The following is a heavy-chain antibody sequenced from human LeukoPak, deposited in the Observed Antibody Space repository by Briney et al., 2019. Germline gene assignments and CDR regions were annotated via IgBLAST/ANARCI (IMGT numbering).Heavy chain of an antibody. D-gene: IGHD6-13*01. Sequence: TGGSLRLSCAASGFTFNTYAMHWVRQAPGKGLEWVANIKQDGSEKYYVDSVKGRFTISRDNAKNSLYLQMNSLRAEDTAVYYCARDQGAAAEFDYWGQGTLVTVSS. J-gene: IGHJ4*02. CDR2: IKQDGSEK. V-gene: IGHV3-7*01. CDR1: GFTFNTYA. CDR3: ARDQGAAAEFDY.